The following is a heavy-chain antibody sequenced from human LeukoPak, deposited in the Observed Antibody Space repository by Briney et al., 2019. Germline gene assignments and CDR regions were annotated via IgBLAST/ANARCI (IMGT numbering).Heavy chain of an antibody. Sequence: GGSLRLSCAASGFTFSSYGMHWVRQAPGKGLDWVAVISNDGSKKYYADSVKGRFTISRDNSKNTLSLQVSSLRTEDTAVYYCAKDRYSYAFEYSDSWGQGALVTVSS. J-gene: IGHJ4*02. V-gene: IGHV3-30*18. CDR1: GFTFSSYG. CDR2: ISNDGSKK. D-gene: IGHD5-18*01. CDR3: AKDRYSYAFEYSDS.